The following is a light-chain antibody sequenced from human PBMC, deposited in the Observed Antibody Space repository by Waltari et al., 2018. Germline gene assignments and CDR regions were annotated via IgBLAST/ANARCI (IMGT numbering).Light chain of an antibody. Sequence: QSALTQPPSASGSPGQSIPIPCTGISTSVEGYDPVFWYQQHPGKAPQLLIYEVTKRPSGVPDRFSGSKSDNTASLAVSGLQAEDEADYYCSSYAGGSSLMFGGGTKLTVL. V-gene: IGLV2-8*01. CDR1: STSVEGYDP. CDR2: EVT. CDR3: SSYAGGSSLM. J-gene: IGLJ3*02.